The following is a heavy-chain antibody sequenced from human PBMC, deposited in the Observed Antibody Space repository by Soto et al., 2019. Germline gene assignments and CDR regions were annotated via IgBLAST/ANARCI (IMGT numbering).Heavy chain of an antibody. Sequence: ASVKVSCKASGYTFTSYAMHWVRQAPGQRLEWMGWINAGNGNTKYSQKFQGRVTITRDTSASTAYMELSSLRSEDTAVYYCARDGYYYDSSGYYPRYYGMDAWGQGTTVTVSS. D-gene: IGHD3-22*01. CDR2: INAGNGNT. CDR3: ARDGYYYDSSGYYPRYYGMDA. J-gene: IGHJ6*02. V-gene: IGHV1-3*01. CDR1: GYTFTSYA.